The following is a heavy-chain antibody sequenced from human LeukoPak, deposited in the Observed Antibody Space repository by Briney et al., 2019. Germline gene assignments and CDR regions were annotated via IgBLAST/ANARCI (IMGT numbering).Heavy chain of an antibody. Sequence: SETLSLTCTVSGGSISGSSYYWGWIRQPPGKGLEWIGSIYYSGSTYFNPSLKSRVTISVDTSKNQFSLKLSSVTAADTAVYYCARSGWYFYFDHWGQGTLVTVSS. CDR1: GGSISGSSYY. CDR2: IYYSGST. D-gene: IGHD6-19*01. CDR3: ARSGWYFYFDH. J-gene: IGHJ4*02. V-gene: IGHV4-39*01.